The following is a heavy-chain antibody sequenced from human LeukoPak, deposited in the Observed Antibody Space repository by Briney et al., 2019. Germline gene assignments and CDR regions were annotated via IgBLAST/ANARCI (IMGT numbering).Heavy chain of an antibody. CDR2: IYHSGST. V-gene: IGHV4-30-2*01. Sequence: SETLSLTCIVSGGSISSGGYSWSWIRQPPGKGLEWIGYIYHSGSTYYNPSLKSRVTISVDRSKNQFSLKLSSVAAADTAVYYCARDLSSSWYPDWYFDLWGRGTLVTVSS. CDR1: GGSISSGGYS. CDR3: ARDLSSSWYPDWYFDL. D-gene: IGHD6-13*01. J-gene: IGHJ2*01.